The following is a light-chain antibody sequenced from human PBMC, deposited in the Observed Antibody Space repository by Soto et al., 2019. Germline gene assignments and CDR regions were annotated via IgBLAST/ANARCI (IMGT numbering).Light chain of an antibody. V-gene: IGLV2-14*01. CDR2: EVS. J-gene: IGLJ2*01. CDR1: SGDVGGYNF. Sequence: QSVLTQPASVSGSPGQSITISCTGTSGDVGGYNFVAWYQQHPGKAPKLMIYEVSNRPSGVSNRFSGSKSGNTASLTISGLQAEDEADYYCSSYTSIITVVFGGGTKVTVL. CDR3: SSYTSIITVV.